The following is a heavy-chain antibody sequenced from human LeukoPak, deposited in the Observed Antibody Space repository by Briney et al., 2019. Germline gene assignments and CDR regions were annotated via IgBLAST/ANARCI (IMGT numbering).Heavy chain of an antibody. D-gene: IGHD3-16*02. CDR2: IYHSGST. CDR1: GYSISSGYY. V-gene: IGHV4-38-2*01. Sequence: SGTLSLTCAVSGYSISSGYYWCWIRQPPGKGLEWIRSIYHSGSTYYNPSLKSRVTISVDTSKNPFSLRLSSVPAADTAVYYCGRGPDIVEDFDYWGEGTLVTVSS. J-gene: IGHJ4*02. CDR3: GRGPDIVEDFDY.